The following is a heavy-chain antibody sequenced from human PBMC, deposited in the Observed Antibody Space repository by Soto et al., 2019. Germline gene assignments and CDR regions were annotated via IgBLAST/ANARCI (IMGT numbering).Heavy chain of an antibody. CDR2: IIPIFDAT. CDR1: GGTFSRHS. D-gene: IGHD3-10*01. V-gene: IGHV1-69*01. Sequence: QVQMGQSGAEVKKPGSSARVSCKVSGGTFSRHSIRWVRQAPGQVLEWMGGIIPIFDATQYAQKFQGRLTITADESTTTFNMDLSGLRPEDTAIYYCARDLTSVRGSWGQGTLVTVS. CDR3: ARDLTSVRGS. J-gene: IGHJ4*02.